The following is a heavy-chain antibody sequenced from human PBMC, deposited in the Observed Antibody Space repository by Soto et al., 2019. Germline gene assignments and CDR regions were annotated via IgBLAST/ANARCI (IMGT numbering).Heavy chain of an antibody. D-gene: IGHD2-2*01. CDR1: GGSISSGGYY. V-gene: IGHV4-31*03. CDR3: ARGGPAAMDPYYYYYMDV. CDR2: IYYSEST. Sequence: QVQLQESGPGLVKPSQTLSLTCTVSGGSISSGGYYWSWIRQHPGKGLEWIGYIYYSESTYYNTSLKSRVTISVDTSKNQFSLKLSSVTAADTAVYYCARGGPAAMDPYYYYYMDVWCKGTTVTVSS. J-gene: IGHJ6*03.